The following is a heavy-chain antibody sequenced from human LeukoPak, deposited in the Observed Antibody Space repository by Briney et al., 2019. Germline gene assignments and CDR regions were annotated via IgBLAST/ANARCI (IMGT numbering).Heavy chain of an antibody. CDR1: GFTFSSYS. CDR3: ARDPSGCSSTSCHDY. CDR2: ISSSSSYI. Sequence: GGSLRLSCAASGFTFSSYSMNWVRQAPGKGLEWVSSISSSSSYIYYADSVKGRFTISRDNAKNSLYLQMNNLRAEDTAVYYCARDPSGCSSTSCHDYWGQGTLVTVSS. J-gene: IGHJ4*02. D-gene: IGHD2-2*01. V-gene: IGHV3-21*01.